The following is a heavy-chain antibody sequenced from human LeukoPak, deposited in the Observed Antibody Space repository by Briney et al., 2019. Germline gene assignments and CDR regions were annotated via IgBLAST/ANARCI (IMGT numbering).Heavy chain of an antibody. V-gene: IGHV1-69*02. CDR1: GYTFTDYN. J-gene: IGHJ2*01. D-gene: IGHD4-17*01. Sequence: GASVKVSCKTSGYTFTDYNMHWVRQAPGQGLEWMGRIIPILGIANYAQKFQGRVTITADKSTSTAYMELSSLRSEDTAVYYCAGRLMTTVTPAWGYWGRGTLVTVSS. CDR2: IIPILGIA. CDR3: AGRLMTTVTPAWGY.